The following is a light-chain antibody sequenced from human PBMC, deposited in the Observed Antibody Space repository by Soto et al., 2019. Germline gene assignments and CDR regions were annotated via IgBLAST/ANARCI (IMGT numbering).Light chain of an antibody. CDR1: QSISSW. V-gene: IGKV1-5*03. CDR2: RAS. J-gene: IGKJ4*01. CDR3: QQYNSYSPRLT. Sequence: DIQMTQSPSTLSASLGDRVTITCRASQSISSWLAWYQQKPGKAPKLLIYRASSLESGVPSRFGGSGSGTEFTLTISSLQPDDFATYYCQQYNSYSPRLTFGGGTKLDIK.